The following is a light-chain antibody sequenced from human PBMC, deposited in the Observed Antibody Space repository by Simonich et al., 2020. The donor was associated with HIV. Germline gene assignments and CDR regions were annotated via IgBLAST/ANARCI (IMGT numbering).Light chain of an antibody. CDR1: QSVSSSY. V-gene: IGKV3D-20*01. CDR3: QQYGSSRT. Sequence: EIVLTQSPGTLSLSPGERATLSCRASQSVSSSYLAWYQQKPGLAPRLLIYDASSRATGIPDRFSGSGSGTEFTLTIGRLEPEDFAVYYCQQYGSSRTFGQGTKVEIK. CDR2: DAS. J-gene: IGKJ1*01.